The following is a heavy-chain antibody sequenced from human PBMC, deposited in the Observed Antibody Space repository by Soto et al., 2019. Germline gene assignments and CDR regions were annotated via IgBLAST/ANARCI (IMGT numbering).Heavy chain of an antibody. CDR3: ATDPPRKSYDNNGQVGN. J-gene: IGHJ4*02. CDR1: AIIFSNTW. D-gene: IGHD3-22*01. V-gene: IGHV3-15*01. CDR2: IKTNTDGGTT. Sequence: PGGSMRLSCTPSAIIFSNTWTDWVRQAPGKGLEWVGRIKTNTDGGTTDYATPVKGRLALPRDDSPKTLCLQMTGLKAEYTAVYYLATDPPRKSYDNNGQVGNCGQGTLVTVSS.